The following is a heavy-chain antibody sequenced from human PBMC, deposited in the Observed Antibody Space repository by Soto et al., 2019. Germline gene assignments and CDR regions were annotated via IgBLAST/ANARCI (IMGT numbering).Heavy chain of an antibody. CDR2: MNPISGNT. CDR3: ARTPRQELIDF. J-gene: IGHJ4*02. Sequence: ASVKVSCKASGYTFTTYDINWVRQATGQGLEWLGWMNPISGNTGYAPAFQGRVTMTSDTSISTAYMELSSLRSDDTAVYYCARTPRQELIDFWGPGTQVTVSS. CDR1: GYTFTTYD. V-gene: IGHV1-8*01. D-gene: IGHD3-10*01.